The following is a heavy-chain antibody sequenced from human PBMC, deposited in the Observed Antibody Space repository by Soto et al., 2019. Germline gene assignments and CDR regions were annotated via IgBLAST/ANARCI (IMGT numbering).Heavy chain of an antibody. D-gene: IGHD4-17*01. J-gene: IGHJ5*02. CDR1: GYTFTSYY. CDR3: ARDRTPTVVTPRSWFDP. V-gene: IGHV1-46*01. Sequence: GASVKVSCKASGYTFTSYYIHWVRQAPGQGLEWMGIINPSGGSTSYAQKLQGRVTMTRDTSTSTVYMELSSLRSEDTAVYYCARDRTPTVVTPRSWFDPWGQGTLVTVSS. CDR2: INPSGGST.